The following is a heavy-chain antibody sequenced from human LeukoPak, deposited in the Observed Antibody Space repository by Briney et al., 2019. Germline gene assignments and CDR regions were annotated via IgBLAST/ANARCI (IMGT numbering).Heavy chain of an antibody. D-gene: IGHD4-17*01. CDR2: IMPLFGTA. Sequence: ASVKVSCKTSGGTFNNSAISWVRQAPGQGLECLGGIMPLFGTAGYAQKFQGRVTITKDESTRTVYLELTSLTYDDTAVYCCARDVHGDYGSGWFDPWGQGDLVSVSS. J-gene: IGHJ5*02. CDR3: ARDVHGDYGSGWFDP. V-gene: IGHV1-69*05. CDR1: GGTFNNSA.